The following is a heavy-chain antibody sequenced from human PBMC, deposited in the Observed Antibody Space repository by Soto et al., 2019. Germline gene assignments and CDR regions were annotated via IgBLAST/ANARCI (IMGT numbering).Heavy chain of an antibody. V-gene: IGHV1-18*01. CDR1: GYTFTSYG. D-gene: IGHD3-10*01. J-gene: IGHJ4*02. CDR2: ISAYNGNT. CDR3: ARDHGYYGSGSYLFDY. Sequence: GASVKVSCKASGYTFTSYGISWVRQAPGQGLEWMGWISAYNGNTNYAQKLQGRVTMTTDTSTSTAYMELRSLRSDDTAVYYCARDHGYYGSGSYLFDYWGQGTLVTSPQ.